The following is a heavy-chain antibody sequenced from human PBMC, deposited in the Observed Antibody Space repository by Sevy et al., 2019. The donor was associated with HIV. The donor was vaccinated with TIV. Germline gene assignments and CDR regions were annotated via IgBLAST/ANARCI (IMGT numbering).Heavy chain of an antibody. CDR1: GFTFSDYA. V-gene: IGHV3-49*03. D-gene: IGHD5-12*01. CDR3: TREYSFNSNYFDL. J-gene: IGHJ4*02. CDR2: VRSNAYGAPT. Sequence: GGCLRLSCRISGFTFSDYAISWFRQGPGKGLEWLGFVRSNAYGAPTQYAASAEGRLRISRDDSKRIAYLHMSSLETQDTALYFCTREYSFNSNYFDLWCQGTQVTVSS.